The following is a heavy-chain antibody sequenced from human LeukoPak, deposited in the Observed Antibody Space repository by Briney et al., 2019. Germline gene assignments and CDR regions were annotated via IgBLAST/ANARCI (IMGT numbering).Heavy chain of an antibody. CDR2: VSTNDGNT. D-gene: IGHD3-3*01. V-gene: IGHV1-18*01. Sequence: ASVKVSCKASGYTFTNYHIAWVRQAPGQGLEWMGWVSTNDGNTVYAQRLQGRVTMTTDTSTSVAYMELRSLTSDDTAVYYCARDHQSPYYDFWSGSNWFDPWGQGTLVTVSS. CDR3: ARDHQSPYYDFWSGSNWFDP. J-gene: IGHJ5*02. CDR1: GYTFTNYH.